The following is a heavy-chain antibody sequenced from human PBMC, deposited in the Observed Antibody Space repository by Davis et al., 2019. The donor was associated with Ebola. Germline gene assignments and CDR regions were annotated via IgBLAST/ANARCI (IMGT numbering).Heavy chain of an antibody. V-gene: IGHV3-11*04. Sequence: GGSLRLSCAASGFTFSDYYMSWIRQAPGKGLEWVSYISSSGSTIYYADSVKGRFTISRDNAKNSLYLQMNSLRAEDTAVYYCARALTYYYDSSGYGWFDPWGQGTLVTVSS. CDR1: GFTFSDYY. D-gene: IGHD3-22*01. CDR2: ISSSGSTI. CDR3: ARALTYYYDSSGYGWFDP. J-gene: IGHJ5*02.